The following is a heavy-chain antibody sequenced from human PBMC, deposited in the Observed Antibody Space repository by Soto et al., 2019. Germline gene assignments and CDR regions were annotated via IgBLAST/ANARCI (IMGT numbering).Heavy chain of an antibody. CDR1: GGSFSGYY. CDR3: ARDYGLRYFDWLPLFD. CDR2: INHSGST. Sequence: SETLSLTCAVYGGSFSGYYWSWIRQPPGKGLEWIGEINHSGSTNYNPSLKSRVTISVDTSKNQFSLKLSSVTAADTAVYYCARDYGLRYFDWLPLFDWGQGTLVTVPQ. D-gene: IGHD3-9*01. J-gene: IGHJ4*02. V-gene: IGHV4-34*01.